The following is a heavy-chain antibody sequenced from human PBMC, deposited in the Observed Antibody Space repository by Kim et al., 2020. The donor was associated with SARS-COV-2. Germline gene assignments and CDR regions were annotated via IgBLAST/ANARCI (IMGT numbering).Heavy chain of an antibody. CDR1: GDSISSYH. V-gene: IGHV4-59*08. D-gene: IGHD2-15*01. Sequence: SETLSLTCTVSGDSISSYHWSWLRQTPEKGLEWIGVISYSGSTNYNPSLKSRVTISVDTSRNQFSLRLSSVTAADTAMYYCAKYCSGVNCRARFDPWGQGTLVTVSS. J-gene: IGHJ5*02. CDR3: AKYCSGVNCRARFDP. CDR2: ISYSGST.